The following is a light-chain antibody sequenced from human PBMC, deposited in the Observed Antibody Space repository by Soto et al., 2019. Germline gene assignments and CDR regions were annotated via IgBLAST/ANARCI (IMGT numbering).Light chain of an antibody. V-gene: IGKV3-20*01. J-gene: IGKJ1*01. CDR1: QSVSSSY. CDR3: QQQYDSSRT. Sequence: EIVLTQSTGTLSLSPGERATRSCRASQSVSSSYLAWYQQKPGQAPRLLIYDASSRATGIPDRFSGSGSGTDFTLTISRLEPEDFAVYYCQQQYDSSRTFGQGTKVDIK. CDR2: DAS.